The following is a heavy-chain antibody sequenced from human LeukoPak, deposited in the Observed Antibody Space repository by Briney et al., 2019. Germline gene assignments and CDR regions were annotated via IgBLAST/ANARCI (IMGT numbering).Heavy chain of an antibody. V-gene: IGHV3-21*01. CDR1: GFTFSSYS. Sequence: GGSLRLSCAASGFTFSSYSMNWVRQAPGKGLEWVSSISSSSSYIYYADSVKGRFTISRDNAKNSLYLQMNSLRAEDTAVYYCCSRITIFGVVLRCDYWGQGTLVPVSS. D-gene: IGHD3-3*01. CDR2: ISSSSSYI. J-gene: IGHJ4*02. CDR3: CSRITIFGVVLRCDY.